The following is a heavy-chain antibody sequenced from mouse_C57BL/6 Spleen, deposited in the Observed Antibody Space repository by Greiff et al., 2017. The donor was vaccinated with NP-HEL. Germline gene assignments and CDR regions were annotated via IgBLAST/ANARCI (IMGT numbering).Heavy chain of an antibody. J-gene: IGHJ3*01. Sequence: EVQLQQSGTVLARPGASVKMSCKTSGYTFTSYWMHWVKQRPGQGLEWIGALYPGNSDTSYNQKFKGKAKLTAVTSASTAYMELSSLTNEDSAVYYCTSLEGFYYGYDRGFAYWGQGTLVTVSA. CDR1: GYTFTSYW. D-gene: IGHD2-2*01. CDR3: TSLEGFYYGYDRGFAY. V-gene: IGHV1-5*01. CDR2: LYPGNSDT.